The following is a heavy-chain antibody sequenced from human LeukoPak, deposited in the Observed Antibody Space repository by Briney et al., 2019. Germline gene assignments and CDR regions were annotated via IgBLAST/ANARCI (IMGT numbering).Heavy chain of an antibody. Sequence: GGSLRLSCVVPGFTFSSHAMCCVRQAPGRGLEWVSSIDISGDSTSYADSVKGRFTISRDNSKNTLLLQMDSLRAEDSAIYYCANEIRPNDYWGQGTLVTVSS. CDR2: IDISGDST. V-gene: IGHV3-23*05. D-gene: IGHD4/OR15-4a*01. CDR1: GFTFSSHA. CDR3: ANEIRPNDY. J-gene: IGHJ4*02.